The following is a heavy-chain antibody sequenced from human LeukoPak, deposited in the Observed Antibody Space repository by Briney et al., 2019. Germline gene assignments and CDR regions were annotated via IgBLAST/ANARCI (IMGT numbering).Heavy chain of an antibody. J-gene: IGHJ4*02. D-gene: IGHD4-23*01. Sequence: GGSLRLSCAASGFTVSTNYMNWVRQAPGKGLEWVSVIYSRGSTYYADSVKGRFTISRDNSKNTLYLQMNSLRAEDTAVYFCARAYDYGGPWYYFDYWGQGTLVTVSS. V-gene: IGHV3-53*01. CDR1: GFTVSTNY. CDR3: ARAYDYGGPWYYFDY. CDR2: IYSRGST.